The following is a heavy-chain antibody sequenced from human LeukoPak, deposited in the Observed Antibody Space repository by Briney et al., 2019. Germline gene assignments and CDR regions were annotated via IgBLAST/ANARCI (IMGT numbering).Heavy chain of an antibody. V-gene: IGHV3-23*01. CDR2: ISGSGRST. D-gene: IGHD3-3*01. Sequence: GGSLRLSCTASGFTFSSYAMSWVRQAPGKGLEWVSAISGSGRSTYYADSVKGRFTISRDNSKNTLYLQMNSLRAEDTAVYYCAKDLITIFNWFDPWGQRTLVTVSS. J-gene: IGHJ5*02. CDR1: GFTFSSYA. CDR3: AKDLITIFNWFDP.